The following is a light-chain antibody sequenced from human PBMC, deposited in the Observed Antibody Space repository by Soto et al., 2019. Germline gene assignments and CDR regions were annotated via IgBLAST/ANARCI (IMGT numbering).Light chain of an antibody. CDR2: DAS. V-gene: IGKV3-11*01. Sequence: ETVLTQSPATLSLSPGERATLSCRASQSVSSYLAWYQHKPGQAPGLLIYDASTRATGVPARFSGSGSGTDFTLTISSLEPEDFAVYYCQQRSNWPPTFGQGTRLEIK. CDR1: QSVSSY. CDR3: QQRSNWPPT. J-gene: IGKJ5*01.